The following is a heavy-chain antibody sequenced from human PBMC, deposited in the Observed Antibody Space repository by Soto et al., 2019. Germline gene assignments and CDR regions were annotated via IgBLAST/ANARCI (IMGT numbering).Heavy chain of an antibody. CDR2: ISAYNGNT. Sequence: QVQLVQSGAEVKKPGASVKVSCKASGYTFTSYGISWVRQAPGQGLEWMGWISAYNGNTNYAQKLQGRVTMTTDTSTSTAYMELRSLRSDDTAVYYCARSVPQITFGGVIVIPLDYWGQGTLVTVSS. D-gene: IGHD3-16*02. CDR3: ARSVPQITFGGVIVIPLDY. CDR1: GYTFTSYG. V-gene: IGHV1-18*01. J-gene: IGHJ4*02.